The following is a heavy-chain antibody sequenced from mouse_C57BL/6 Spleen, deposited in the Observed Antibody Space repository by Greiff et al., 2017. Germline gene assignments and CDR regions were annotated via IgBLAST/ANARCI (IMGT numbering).Heavy chain of an antibody. CDR3: ARGGYYLDY. CDR2: IYPGDGDT. J-gene: IGHJ2*01. CDR1: GYAFSSSW. Sequence: QVTLKVSGPELVKPGASVKISCKASGYAFSSSWMNWVKQRPGKGLEWIGRIYPGDGDTNYNGKFKGKATLTADKSSSTAYMQLSSLTSEDSAVYFCARGGYYLDYWGQGTTLTVSS. D-gene: IGHD1-1*02. V-gene: IGHV1-82*01.